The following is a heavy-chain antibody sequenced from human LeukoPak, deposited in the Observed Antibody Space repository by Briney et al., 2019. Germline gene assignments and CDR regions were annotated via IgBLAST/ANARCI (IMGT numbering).Heavy chain of an antibody. V-gene: IGHV4-59*01. CDR1: GGSISSYY. D-gene: IGHD5-12*01. J-gene: IGHJ4*02. Sequence: NPSETLSLTCTVSGGSISSYYWSWIRQPPGKGLEWIGYIYYSGSTNYNPSLKSRVTISVDTSKNQFSLKLSSVTAADTAVYYCAREAQRGYSGYVKDWGQGTLVTVSS. CDR3: AREAQRGYSGYVKD. CDR2: IYYSGST.